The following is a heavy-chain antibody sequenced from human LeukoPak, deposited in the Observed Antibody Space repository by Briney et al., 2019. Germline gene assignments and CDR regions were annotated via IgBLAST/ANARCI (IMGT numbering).Heavy chain of an antibody. J-gene: IGHJ4*02. CDR2: NTSSGSPM. D-gene: IGHD4-17*01. CDR3: ASVMTTVTIPDY. Sequence: GGSLSLSCAASGFTFRNYRMNWVRQAPGKRLEWFSYNTSSGSPMYYAYSVKGRVTISRDNAERSLHLQMYSLSAEHTAVYYCASVMTTVTIPDYWGQGTLVTVSS. CDR1: GFTFRNYR. V-gene: IGHV3-21*01.